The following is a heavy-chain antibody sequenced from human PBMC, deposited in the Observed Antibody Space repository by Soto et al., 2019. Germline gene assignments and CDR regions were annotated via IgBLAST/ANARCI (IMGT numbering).Heavy chain of an antibody. Sequence: QVQLRQWGAGLLKPSETLSLTCAVYGGSFSGYYWSWIRQPPGKGLEWIGEINHSGSTNYNPSLKSRVTISVDTSKNQCSLKLSSVTAADTAVYYCATRRWRYFASLDYWGQGTLVTVSS. CDR1: GGSFSGYY. CDR3: ATRRWRYFASLDY. CDR2: INHSGST. V-gene: IGHV4-34*01. J-gene: IGHJ4*02. D-gene: IGHD3-9*01.